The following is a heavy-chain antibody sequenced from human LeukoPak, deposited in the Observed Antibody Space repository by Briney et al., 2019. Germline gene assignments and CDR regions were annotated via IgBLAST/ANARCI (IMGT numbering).Heavy chain of an antibody. V-gene: IGHV3-7*03. CDR3: ARGGGLDV. J-gene: IGHJ6*02. Sequence: GGSLRLSCAASGFTFNNAWMSWARQAPGKGLEWVASINHNGNVNYYVDSVKGRFTISRDNAKNSLYLQMSNLRAEDTAVYFCARGGGLDVWGQGATVTVSS. D-gene: IGHD3-16*01. CDR1: GFTFNNAW. CDR2: INHNGNVN.